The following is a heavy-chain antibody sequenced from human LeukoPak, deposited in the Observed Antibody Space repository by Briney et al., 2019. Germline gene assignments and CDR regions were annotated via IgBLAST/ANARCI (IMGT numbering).Heavy chain of an antibody. D-gene: IGHD4-23*01. CDR2: IHSDGSTT. V-gene: IGHV3-74*01. Sequence: GGSLRLSCAASGFTFTSYWMHWVRQAPGKGLVWVSRIHSDGSTTSYADSVKGRFTVSRDNAKNTLYLQMNSLRAEDTALYYCARRPLYGGRASDAVDIWGQGTMVTVSS. CDR3: ARRPLYGGRASDAVDI. CDR1: GFTFTSYW. J-gene: IGHJ3*02.